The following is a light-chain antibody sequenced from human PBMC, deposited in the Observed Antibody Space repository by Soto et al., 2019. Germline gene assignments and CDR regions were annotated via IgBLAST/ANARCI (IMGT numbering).Light chain of an antibody. CDR3: QHYVSSPPYT. Sequence: ELGLTQSPGTLSLSPGERATLSFRASQTVSTRYLAWYQQKPGQAPRLLIYGASSRATGIPDRFSGSGSGTDFTLTISRLEPEDVAVSYCQHYVSSPPYTFGQGTKLESK. CDR2: GAS. J-gene: IGKJ2*01. CDR1: QTVSTRY. V-gene: IGKV3-20*01.